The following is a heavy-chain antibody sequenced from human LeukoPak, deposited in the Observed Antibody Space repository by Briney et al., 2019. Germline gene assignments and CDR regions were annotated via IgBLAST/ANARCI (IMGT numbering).Heavy chain of an antibody. Sequence: ASVTVSCTSSAGTFTNHAVSWGRQAPGQGLEWMGVIIPISRTATYAQNFQGRVTITADEYTSTVYMELSRLTSEDTAVYYCARWAGEITIWYPALFDYWGQGTLVTVSS. D-gene: IGHD6-13*01. CDR3: ARWAGEITIWYPALFDY. CDR2: IIPISRTA. CDR1: AGTFTNHA. V-gene: IGHV1-69*13. J-gene: IGHJ4*02.